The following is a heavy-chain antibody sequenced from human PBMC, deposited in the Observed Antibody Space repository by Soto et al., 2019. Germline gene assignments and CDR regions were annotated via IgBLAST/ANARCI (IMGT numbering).Heavy chain of an antibody. J-gene: IGHJ4*02. Sequence: QVQLQQWGAGLLKPSETLSLTCAVYGGSFSGYYWNWIRQPPGKGLEWIGEINHSGSTNYNPSLKSRVTISVDTSKYQSSLKLSSVTAADTAVYYCARGWGRIFDYWGQGTLVTVSS. CDR2: INHSGST. CDR1: GGSFSGYY. CDR3: ARGWGRIFDY. D-gene: IGHD7-27*01. V-gene: IGHV4-34*01.